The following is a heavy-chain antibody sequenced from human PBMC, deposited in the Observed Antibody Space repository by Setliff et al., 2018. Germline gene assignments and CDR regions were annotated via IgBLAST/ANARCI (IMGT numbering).Heavy chain of an antibody. CDR3: ARDRTAYSYGLDV. CDR2: INHSGST. Sequence: SGTLSLTCTVYGGSFSNYYWSWIRQPPGKGLEWIGEINHSGSTNYNSSLTGRVTISVDTSKNQFALNLKSVTAADTAVYYCARDRTAYSYGLDVWGQGTTVTVSS. V-gene: IGHV4-34*01. CDR1: GGSFSNYY. D-gene: IGHD5-18*01. J-gene: IGHJ6*02.